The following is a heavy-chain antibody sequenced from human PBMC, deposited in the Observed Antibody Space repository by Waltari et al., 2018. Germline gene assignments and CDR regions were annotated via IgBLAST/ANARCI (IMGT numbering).Heavy chain of an antibody. J-gene: IGHJ4*02. CDR2: IYHSGST. Sequence: QVQLQESGPGLVQPSETLSLACAVSVDSIRSRYYWGWLRQPPGKGLEWIGVIYHSGSTYYNPSLKSRVTISVDTAKNQYSLKLSTVTAADTAVYYCASTEEEQLGPGYWGQGTLVTVSS. D-gene: IGHD6-6*01. CDR3: ASTEEEQLGPGY. CDR1: VDSIRSRYY. V-gene: IGHV4-38-2*01.